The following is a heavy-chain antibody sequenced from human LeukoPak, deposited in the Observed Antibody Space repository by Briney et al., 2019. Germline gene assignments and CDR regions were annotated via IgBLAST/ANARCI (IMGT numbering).Heavy chain of an antibody. CDR2: ISGSGYST. Sequence: PGGSLRLSCAASGFTFSSYGMSWVRQAPGKGLEWVSVISGSGYSTYYADSVKGRFTISRDNSKNTLYLQMNSLRAEDTAVYYCAKDRWFGEDYWGQGTLVTVSS. CDR1: GFTFSSYG. J-gene: IGHJ4*02. CDR3: AKDRWFGEDY. D-gene: IGHD3-10*01. V-gene: IGHV3-23*01.